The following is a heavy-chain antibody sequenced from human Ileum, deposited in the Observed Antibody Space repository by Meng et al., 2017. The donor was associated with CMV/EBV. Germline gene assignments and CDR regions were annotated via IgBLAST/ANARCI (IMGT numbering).Heavy chain of an antibody. J-gene: IGHJ4*02. V-gene: IGHV3-73*01. CDR1: GFTYSCSP. Sequence: LGGAGGVVLPPGESMCISCASVGFTYSCSPTHWARQPSGKGLEWVGRNIPSTDTYPPVYAASVKGRFTISRDDSKNTAYLQMNSLKSEDTAVYYCAGVVTAMDYFDYWGQGTLVTVSS. CDR3: AGVVTAMDYFDY. D-gene: IGHD2-21*02. CDR2: NIPSTDTYPP.